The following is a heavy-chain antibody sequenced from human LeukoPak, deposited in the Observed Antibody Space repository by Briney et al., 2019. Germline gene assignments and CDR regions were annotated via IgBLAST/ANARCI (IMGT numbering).Heavy chain of an antibody. Sequence: PGRSLRLSCAASGFTFSSYAMHWVRQASGKGLEWVAVISYDGSNKYYADSVKGRFTISRDNSKNTLYLQMNSLRAEDTAVYYCAREPYDIAFDIWGQGTMVTVSS. V-gene: IGHV3-30-3*01. CDR2: ISYDGSNK. D-gene: IGHD3-22*01. J-gene: IGHJ3*02. CDR3: AREPYDIAFDI. CDR1: GFTFSSYA.